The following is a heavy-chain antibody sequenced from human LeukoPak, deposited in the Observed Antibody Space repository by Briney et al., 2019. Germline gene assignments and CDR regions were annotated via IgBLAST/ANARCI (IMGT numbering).Heavy chain of an antibody. Sequence: PGESLRLSCAASGFTFNSYTMFWVRQPPGKGLEWVAVTSNDENIKYYADSVKGRFTISRDNSRDTLFLEMSSLRVEDTAVYYCARDPILGPPDYFDYWGRGTLVTVSS. CDR2: TSNDENIK. V-gene: IGHV3-30-3*01. CDR1: GFTFNSYT. J-gene: IGHJ4*02. D-gene: IGHD1-14*01. CDR3: ARDPILGPPDYFDY.